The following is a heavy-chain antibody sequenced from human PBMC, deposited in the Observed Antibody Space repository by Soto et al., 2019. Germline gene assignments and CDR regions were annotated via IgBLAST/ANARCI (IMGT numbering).Heavy chain of an antibody. Sequence: EVQLLESGGDLVQPGGSLRLSCADSGFTFSSYAMSWVRQAPGKGLEWVSAISSSGSSTYYADSGKGRFTISRDNSKNTLYLQMNSLRAEDTAVYYCAPGNGNYYYYGMDVWGKGTTVTVSS. D-gene: IGHD1-1*01. CDR1: GFTFSSYA. J-gene: IGHJ6*04. V-gene: IGHV3-23*01. CDR3: APGNGNYYYYGMDV. CDR2: ISSSGSST.